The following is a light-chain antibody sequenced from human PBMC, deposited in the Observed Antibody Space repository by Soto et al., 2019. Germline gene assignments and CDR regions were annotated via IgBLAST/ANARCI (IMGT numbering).Light chain of an antibody. Sequence: IQLTQSPSSLSASVGDRVTVTCRASDDITNYLAWYQQKAGKAPKLLIYDASTLYSGVPSRFSGSGSGTDFTLTISSLQPDDFATYYCQHYNSYSEAVGQGTKVDIK. CDR2: DAS. CDR3: QHYNSYSEA. CDR1: DDITNY. J-gene: IGKJ1*01. V-gene: IGKV1-9*01.